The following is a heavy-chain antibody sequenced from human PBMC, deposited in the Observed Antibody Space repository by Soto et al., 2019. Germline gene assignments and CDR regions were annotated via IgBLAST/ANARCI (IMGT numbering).Heavy chain of an antibody. Sequence: SVKVSCKASGGSISSYAISWVRQATRQGLEWMGGIIPIFGTANYAQKFQGRVTITADESTSTAYMELSSLRSEDTAVYYCARDAEYCSGGSCYSSNLYNWFDPWGQGTLVTVSS. CDR2: IIPIFGTA. V-gene: IGHV1-69*13. J-gene: IGHJ5*02. CDR3: ARDAEYCSGGSCYSSNLYNWFDP. D-gene: IGHD2-15*01. CDR1: GGSISSYA.